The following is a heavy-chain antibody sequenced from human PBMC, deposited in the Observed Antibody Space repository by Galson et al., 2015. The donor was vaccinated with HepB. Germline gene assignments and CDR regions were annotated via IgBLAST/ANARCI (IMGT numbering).Heavy chain of an antibody. V-gene: IGHV3-49*03. CDR1: GFTFGDYA. D-gene: IGHD3-22*01. CDR3: ARDYTYYYDSSGYYDY. J-gene: IGHJ4*02. CDR2: IRSKAYGGTT. Sequence: SLRLSCAASGFTFGDYAMSWFRQAPGKGLEWVGFIRSKAYGGTTEYAASVKGRFTISRDDSKSIAYLQMNSLKTEDTAVYYCARDYTYYYDSSGYYDYWGQGTLVTVSS.